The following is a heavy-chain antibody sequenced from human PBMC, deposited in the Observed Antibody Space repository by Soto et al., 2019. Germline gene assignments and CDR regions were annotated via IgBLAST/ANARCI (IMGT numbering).Heavy chain of an antibody. CDR1: GYTFTSYD. CDR2: MNPNSGNT. D-gene: IGHD3-3*01. J-gene: IGHJ4*02. Sequence: QVQLVQSGAEVKKPGASVKVSCKASGYTFTSYDINWVRQATGQGLEWMGWMNPNSGNTGYAQKFQGRVTMTRNTSIRTAYMELSSLRSEDTAVYYCASGITIFGVVPGWGQGTLVTVSS. V-gene: IGHV1-8*01. CDR3: ASGITIFGVVPG.